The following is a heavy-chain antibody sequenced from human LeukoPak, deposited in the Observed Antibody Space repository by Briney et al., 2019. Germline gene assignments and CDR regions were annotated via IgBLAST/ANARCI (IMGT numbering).Heavy chain of an antibody. D-gene: IGHD2-2*02. Sequence: PSQTLSLTCTVSGVSISSGRYYWSWIRQPAGKALEWIGRLSSTGSTNYNPSLKSRVTISVDTSKNQFALNLSSVTAADTAVYYCARQGGYCDASSCYSGDYYYYHGMDVWGQGTTVTVSS. CDR2: LSSTGST. V-gene: IGHV4-61*02. CDR1: GVSISSGRYY. CDR3: ARQGGYCDASSCYSGDYYYYHGMDV. J-gene: IGHJ6*02.